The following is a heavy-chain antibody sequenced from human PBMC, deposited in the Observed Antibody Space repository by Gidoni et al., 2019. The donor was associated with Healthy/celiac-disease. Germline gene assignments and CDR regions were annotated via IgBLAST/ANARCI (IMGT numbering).Heavy chain of an antibody. Sequence: QVQLVQSGAEVKQPGSSVTVSCKASGGTFSLYAISWVRQAPGQGLEWMGGIIPIFGTANYEQKFQGRVTITADKSTSTAYMELSSLRSEDTAVYYCARDHTTHSSGYYRSLKYFQHWGQGTLVTVSS. CDR1: GGTFSLYA. J-gene: IGHJ1*01. CDR2: IIPIFGTA. V-gene: IGHV1-69*06. D-gene: IGHD3-22*01. CDR3: ARDHTTHSSGYYRSLKYFQH.